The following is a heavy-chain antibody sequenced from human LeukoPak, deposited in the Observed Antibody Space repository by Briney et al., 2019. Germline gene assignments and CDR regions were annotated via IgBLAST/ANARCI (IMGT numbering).Heavy chain of an antibody. Sequence: SETLSLTCTVSGGSISSGGYYWSWIRQHPGKGLEWIGYIYYSGSTYYNPSLKSRVTISVDTSKNQFSLKLSSVTAADTAVYYRARDRVLRFFGQFDPWGQGTLVTVSS. CDR1: GGSISSGGYY. V-gene: IGHV4-31*03. CDR2: IYYSGST. D-gene: IGHD3-3*01. J-gene: IGHJ5*02. CDR3: ARDRVLRFFGQFDP.